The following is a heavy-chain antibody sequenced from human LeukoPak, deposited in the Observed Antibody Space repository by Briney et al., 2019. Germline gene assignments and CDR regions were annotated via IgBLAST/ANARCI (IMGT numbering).Heavy chain of an antibody. J-gene: IGHJ4*02. CDR2: INSNSGGT. Sequence: EATVKVSCKASGYTFTGYYMHWVRQAPGQGLECMGWINSNSGGTDYAHKFQGRVTMTRDTPISTAYMELSRLRSDDTAVYYCARESIVGATTLDYWGQGTLVTVSS. D-gene: IGHD1-26*01. CDR3: ARESIVGATTLDY. V-gene: IGHV1-2*07. CDR1: GYTFTGYY.